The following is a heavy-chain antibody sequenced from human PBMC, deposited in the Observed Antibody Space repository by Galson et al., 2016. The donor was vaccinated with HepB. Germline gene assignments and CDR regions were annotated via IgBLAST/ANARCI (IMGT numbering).Heavy chain of an antibody. CDR3: ANSIAVAGIIDY. V-gene: IGHV3-33*06. Sequence: QTPGKGLEWVAVIWSGAIKKYYADSVEGRFTISRDDSENTVYLQINTLRVEDTAMYYCANSIAVAGIIDYWGQGTLVTVSS. J-gene: IGHJ4*02. D-gene: IGHD6-19*01. CDR2: IWSGAIKK.